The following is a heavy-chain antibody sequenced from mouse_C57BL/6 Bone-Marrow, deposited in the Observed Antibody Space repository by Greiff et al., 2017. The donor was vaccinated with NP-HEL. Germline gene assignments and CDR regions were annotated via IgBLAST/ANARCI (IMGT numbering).Heavy chain of an antibody. CDR2: IYPGDGDT. J-gene: IGHJ3*01. V-gene: IGHV1-82*01. Sequence: QVTLKESGPELVKPGASVKISCKASGYAFSSSWMNWVKQRPGKGLEWIGRIYPGDGDTNYNGKFKGKATLTADKSSSTAYMQLSSLTSEDSAVYFCARSGYYGSSFWFAYWGQGTLVTVSA. CDR1: GYAFSSSW. D-gene: IGHD1-1*01. CDR3: ARSGYYGSSFWFAY.